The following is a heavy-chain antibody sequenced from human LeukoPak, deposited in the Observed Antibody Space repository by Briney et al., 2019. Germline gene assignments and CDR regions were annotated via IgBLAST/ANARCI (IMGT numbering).Heavy chain of an antibody. CDR3: ARGPISVVAALGIFDY. J-gene: IGHJ4*02. CDR1: GFTFSSDS. CDR2: ISSSSSYI. V-gene: IGHV3-21*06. D-gene: IGHD2-15*01. Sequence: GGSLRLSCAASGFTFSSDSMNWVRQAPGKGLEWVSSISSSSSYIYYADSVKGRFTFSRDNAKNSLYLQMNSLRAEDTAMYYCARGPISVVAALGIFDYWGQGTLVTVSS.